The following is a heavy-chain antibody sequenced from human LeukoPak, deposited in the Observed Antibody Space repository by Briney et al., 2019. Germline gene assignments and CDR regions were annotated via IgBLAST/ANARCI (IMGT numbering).Heavy chain of an antibody. CDR1: GFTFSSYW. CDR2: IKQDGSEK. Sequence: PGGSLRLSCAASGFTFSSYWMSWVHQAPGKGLEWVANIKQDGSEKYYVDSVKGRFTISRDNSKNTLYLQMNSLRAEDTAVYYCASEVSGSYYGMDVWGQGTTVTVSS. J-gene: IGHJ6*02. V-gene: IGHV3-7*01. D-gene: IGHD1-26*01. CDR3: ASEVSGSYYGMDV.